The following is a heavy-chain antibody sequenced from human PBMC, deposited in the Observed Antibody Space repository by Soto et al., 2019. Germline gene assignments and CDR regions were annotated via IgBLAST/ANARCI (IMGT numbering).Heavy chain of an antibody. V-gene: IGHV2-70*01. CDR1: GFSLNTRGMC. J-gene: IGHJ4*02. D-gene: IGHD4-17*01. CDR2: IDWDDDK. Sequence: GSGPTLVNPTQTLTLTCTFSGFSLNTRGMCVSWIHQPPGKALEWLALIDWDDDKYYSTSLKTRLTISKDTSDNLVFLAMTNMDPVDTATYYCARAYRNYGDYDNWGQGALVTVSS. CDR3: ARAYRNYGDYDN.